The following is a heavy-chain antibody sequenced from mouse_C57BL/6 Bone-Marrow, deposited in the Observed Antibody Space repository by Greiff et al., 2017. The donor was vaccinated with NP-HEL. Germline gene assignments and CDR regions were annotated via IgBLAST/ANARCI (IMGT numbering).Heavy chain of an antibody. CDR1: GFTFSNYW. Sequence: DVMLVESGGGLVQPGGSMKLSCVASGFTFSNYWMNWVRQSPEKGLEWVAQIRLKSDNYATHYAESVKGRFTISRDDSKSSVYLQMNNLRAEDTGIYYCTAAPFITTVDWYFDVWGTGTTVTVSS. CDR3: TAAPFITTVDWYFDV. V-gene: IGHV6-3*01. D-gene: IGHD1-1*01. CDR2: IRLKSDNYAT. J-gene: IGHJ1*03.